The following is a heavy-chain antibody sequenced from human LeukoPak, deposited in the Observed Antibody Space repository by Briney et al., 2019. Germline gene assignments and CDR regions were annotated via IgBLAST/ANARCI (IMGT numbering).Heavy chain of an antibody. Sequence: SVKVSCKASGGTFSSYAISWVRQAPGQGLEWMGGIIPIFGTANYAQKFLGRVTITADKSTSTAYMELSSLRSEDTAVYYCARGQWELLQYYFDYWGQGTLVTVSS. CDR2: IIPIFGTA. V-gene: IGHV1-69*06. CDR1: GGTFSSYA. D-gene: IGHD1-26*01. J-gene: IGHJ4*02. CDR3: ARGQWELLQYYFDY.